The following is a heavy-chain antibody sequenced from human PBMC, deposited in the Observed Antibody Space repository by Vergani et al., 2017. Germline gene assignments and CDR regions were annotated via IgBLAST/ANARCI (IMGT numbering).Heavy chain of an antibody. J-gene: IGHJ4*02. Sequence: EVQLVESGGGLVKPGGSLRLSCAASGFTFSSYSMNWVRQAPGKGLEWVSSISSSSSYIYYADSVKGRFTISRDNAKNSLYLQMNSLRAEDTAVYYCARGLWRSSSWYYFDYWGQGTLVTVSS. CDR2: ISSSSSYI. V-gene: IGHV3-21*01. CDR3: ARGLWRSSSWYYFDY. D-gene: IGHD6-13*01. CDR1: GFTFSSYS.